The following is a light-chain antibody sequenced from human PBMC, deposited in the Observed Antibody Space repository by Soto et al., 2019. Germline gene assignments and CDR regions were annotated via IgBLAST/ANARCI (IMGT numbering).Light chain of an antibody. CDR3: QQYNNWPPWT. Sequence: EMVMTQSPATLSVSPGERATLSCRAGQTVSSDLSWYQLKPGQALRLLIYGASTRATGIPARLCGSGSGTELTLIISSLQSEDFAVYYCQQYNNWPPWTFGQGTKVDIK. CDR2: GAS. CDR1: QTVSSD. J-gene: IGKJ1*01. V-gene: IGKV3-15*01.